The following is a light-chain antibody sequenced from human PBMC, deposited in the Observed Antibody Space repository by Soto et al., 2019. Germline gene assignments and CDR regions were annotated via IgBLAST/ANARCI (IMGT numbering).Light chain of an antibody. J-gene: IGKJ4*01. CDR1: QSVSSY. Sequence: EIVMTQSPVTLSVSPGERVTLSCRASQSVSSYLAWYQQKPGQAPRLLIYDASNRATGIPARFSGSGSGTDFTLTISSLEPEDFAVYYCQQRSNWPPLTVGGGTKVDSK. CDR2: DAS. CDR3: QQRSNWPPLT. V-gene: IGKV3-11*01.